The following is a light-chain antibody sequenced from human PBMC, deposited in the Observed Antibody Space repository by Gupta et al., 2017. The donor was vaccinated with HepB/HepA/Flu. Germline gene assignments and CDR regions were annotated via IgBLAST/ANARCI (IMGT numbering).Light chain of an antibody. CDR3: SSYTSSSTL. CDR1: SSDVGSYNR. CDR2: EVS. V-gene: IGLV2-18*02. J-gene: IGLJ2*01. Sequence: QSALPQPPSVSGPPGQSVTISCTGTSSDVGSYNRVSWYQQPPGTAPKLMIYEVSNRPSGVPDRFSGSKSGNTASLTISGLQAEDEADYYCSSYTSSSTLFGGGTKLTVL.